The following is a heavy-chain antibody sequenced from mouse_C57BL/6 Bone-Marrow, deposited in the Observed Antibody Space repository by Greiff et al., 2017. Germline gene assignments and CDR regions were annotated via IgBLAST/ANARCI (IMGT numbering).Heavy chain of an antibody. D-gene: IGHD1-1*01. CDR3: AREGYYGSSYPFYWYFDV. CDR2: IAPSDSYT. J-gene: IGHJ1*03. V-gene: IGHV1-69*01. CDR1: GYTFTSYW. Sequence: QVQLQQPGAELVMPGASVKLSCKASGYTFTSYWMHWVKQRPGQGLEWIGEIAPSDSYTNYNQKFKGKSTLTVDKSSSTAYMQLSSLTSEDSAVYYCAREGYYGSSYPFYWYFDVWGTGTTVTVSS.